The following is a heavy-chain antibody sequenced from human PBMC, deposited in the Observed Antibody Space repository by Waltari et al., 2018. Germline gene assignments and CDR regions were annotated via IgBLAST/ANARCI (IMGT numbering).Heavy chain of an antibody. CDR2: INDDGVGT. CDR3: AKFRGSSSHYYYYMDV. V-gene: IGHV3-23*01. CDR1: GFTFSNYA. J-gene: IGHJ6*03. D-gene: IGHD6-6*01. Sequence: EVQLLESGGGLVQTGGSLRLSCAASGFTFSNYAMSWVRQAPGKGLDWVSGINDDGVGTYYADSVKGRFTISRDNSKSTLSLQMNSLRAEDTAVYYCAKFRGSSSHYYYYMDVWGKGTTVTISS.